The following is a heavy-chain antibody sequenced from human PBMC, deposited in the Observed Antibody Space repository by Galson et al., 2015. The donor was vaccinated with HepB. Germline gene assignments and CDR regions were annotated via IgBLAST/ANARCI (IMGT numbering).Heavy chain of an antibody. CDR2: IDLSDSYT. CDR1: GYSFTSYW. D-gene: IGHD3-10*01. J-gene: IGHJ4*02. CDR3: ARLIRDGSGSYGVGY. V-gene: IGHV5-10-1*01. Sequence: QSGAEVKKPGESLRISCKGSGYSFTSYWINWVRQMPGKGLEWMGRIDLSDSYTNYSPSFQGHVTISADKSISTAYLQWSSLKASDTAMYYCARLIRDGSGSYGVGYWGQGTLVTVSS.